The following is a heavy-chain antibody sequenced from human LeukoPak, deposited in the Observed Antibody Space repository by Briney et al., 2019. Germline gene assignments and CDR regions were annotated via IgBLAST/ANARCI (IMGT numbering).Heavy chain of an antibody. CDR1: GGSISSSDYY. V-gene: IGHV4-39*07. Sequence: SETLSLTCTVSGGSISSSDYYWGWIRQPPGKGLEWIGNIYYTESPSYNSSLKSRVTISVDTSKNQFSLQLSSVTAADTAVYYCARHIAIAVAGTVSYFDYWGQGTLVTVSS. D-gene: IGHD6-19*01. CDR2: IYYTESP. J-gene: IGHJ4*02. CDR3: ARHIAIAVAGTVSYFDY.